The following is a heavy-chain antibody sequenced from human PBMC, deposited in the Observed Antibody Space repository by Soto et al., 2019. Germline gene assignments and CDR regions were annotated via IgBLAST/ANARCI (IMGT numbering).Heavy chain of an antibody. J-gene: IGHJ6*02. D-gene: IGHD3-22*01. Sequence: QVQLVQSGAEVKKPGASVKVSCKASGYTFTSYGISWVRQAPGQGLEWMGWISAYNGNTNYAQKLQGRVTMTTDTSTSRAYMELRSLRSDDTAVYYCARKPHYYDSSGGYYYYGMDVWGQGTTVTVSS. CDR3: ARKPHYYDSSGGYYYYGMDV. CDR2: ISAYNGNT. V-gene: IGHV1-18*01. CDR1: GYTFTSYG.